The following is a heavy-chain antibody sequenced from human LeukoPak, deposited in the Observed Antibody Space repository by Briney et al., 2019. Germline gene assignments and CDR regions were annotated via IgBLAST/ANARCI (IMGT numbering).Heavy chain of an antibody. V-gene: IGHV4-31*03. CDR2: IYYSGST. D-gene: IGHD3-22*01. CDR3: ARERYYYDSSGYYPDYYYYGMDV. J-gene: IGHJ6*02. Sequence: SETLSLTCTVSGGSISSGGYYWSWIRQHPGKGLEWIGYIYYSGSTYYNPSLKSRVTISVDTSKNQFSLKLSSVTAADTAVYYCARERYYYDSSGYYPDYYYYGMDVWGQGTTVTVSS. CDR1: GGSISSGGYY.